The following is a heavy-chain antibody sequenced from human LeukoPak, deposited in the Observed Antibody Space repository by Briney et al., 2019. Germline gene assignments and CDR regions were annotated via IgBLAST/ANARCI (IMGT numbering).Heavy chain of an antibody. V-gene: IGHV3-30*04. Sequence: GRSLRLSCAASGFTFSSYAMHWVRQAQGKGLEWVAVISYDGSNKYYADSVKGRFTISRDNSKNTPYLQMNSLRAEDTAVYYCARDVTIAAAEDYWGQGTLVTVSS. CDR3: ARDVTIAAAEDY. CDR2: ISYDGSNK. J-gene: IGHJ4*02. CDR1: GFTFSSYA. D-gene: IGHD6-13*01.